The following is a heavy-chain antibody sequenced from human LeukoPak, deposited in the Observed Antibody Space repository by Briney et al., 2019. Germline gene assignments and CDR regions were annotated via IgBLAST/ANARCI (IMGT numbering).Heavy chain of an antibody. J-gene: IGHJ3*02. CDR3: AKALNHGSGSYHNYLGAFDI. Sequence: PGRSLRLSCAASGFTFEDYAMHWVRQAPGKGLEWVSGISWNSGSIGYADSVKGRFTISRDNAKNSLYLQMNSLRAEDMALYYCAKALNHGSGSYHNYLGAFDIWGQGTMVTVSS. CDR2: ISWNSGSI. D-gene: IGHD3-10*01. V-gene: IGHV3-9*03. CDR1: GFTFEDYA.